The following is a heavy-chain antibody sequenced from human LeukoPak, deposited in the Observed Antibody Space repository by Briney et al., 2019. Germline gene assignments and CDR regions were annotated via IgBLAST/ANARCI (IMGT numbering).Heavy chain of an antibody. D-gene: IGHD5-24*01. CDR3: ATDSGDGYYAVDN. Sequence: SGGFLRLSCAASGFTFSSYAMHWVRQAPGKGLEWVAVISYDGSNKYYADSVKGRFTISRDNSKNTLYLQMNSLRAEDTAVYYCATDSGDGYYAVDNWGQGTLVTVSS. J-gene: IGHJ4*02. V-gene: IGHV3-30*04. CDR1: GFTFSSYA. CDR2: ISYDGSNK.